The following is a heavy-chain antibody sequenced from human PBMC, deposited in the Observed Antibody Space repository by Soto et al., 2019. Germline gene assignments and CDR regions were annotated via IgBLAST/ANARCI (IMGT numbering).Heavy chain of an antibody. D-gene: IGHD3-10*01. CDR1: GFTFDDYA. J-gene: IGHJ4*02. Sequence: EAQLVESGGGLVQPGRSLRLSCVASGFTFDDYAIHWVRQAPGKGLEWVSGISWNGAATGYADPVKGRFTISRDNAKNYLDLQMSSLRTEDKAIYYCANLPLYGSGFDCWGQGTLVTVSS. V-gene: IGHV3-9*01. CDR2: ISWNGAAT. CDR3: ANLPLYGSGFDC.